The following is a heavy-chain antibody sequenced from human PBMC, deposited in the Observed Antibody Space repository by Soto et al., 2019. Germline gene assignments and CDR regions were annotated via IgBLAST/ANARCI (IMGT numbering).Heavy chain of an antibody. V-gene: IGHV4-61*01. D-gene: IGHD2-15*01. CDR3: ARVGSSCHSGGCYYYYGLGV. Sequence: QVRLQESGPGLVKPSETLSLSCLVSGDSVGNGPYYWSWIRQSPGAGLEWIAYIYYSGGTNVNPSLESRFNTSIDMSKNQFFLELRSVTAADAAVYFCARVGSSCHSGGCYYYYGLGVWGQGTTVAISS. CDR2: IYYSGGT. J-gene: IGHJ6*02. CDR1: GDSVGNGPYY.